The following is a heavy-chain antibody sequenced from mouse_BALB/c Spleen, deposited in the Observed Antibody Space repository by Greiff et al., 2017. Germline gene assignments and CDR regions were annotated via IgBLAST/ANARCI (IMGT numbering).Heavy chain of an antibody. CDR3: AREYYRYDEGAWFAY. D-gene: IGHD2-14*01. CDR2: ISSGGSYT. Sequence: EVKVVESGGGLVKPGGSLKLSCAASGFTFSSYAMSWVRQSPEKRLEWVAEISSGGSYTYYPDTVTGRFTISRDNAKNTLYLEMSSLRSEDTAMYYCAREYYRYDEGAWFAYWGQGTLVTVSA. CDR1: GFTFSSYA. V-gene: IGHV5-9-4*01. J-gene: IGHJ3*01.